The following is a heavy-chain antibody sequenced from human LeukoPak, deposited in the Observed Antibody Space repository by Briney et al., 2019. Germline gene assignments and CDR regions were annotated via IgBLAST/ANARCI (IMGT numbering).Heavy chain of an antibody. CDR3: ARVPAYCGGDCYSDY. D-gene: IGHD2-21*02. CDR1: GFTFSSFS. J-gene: IGHJ4*02. CDR2: ISSGSGSI. V-gene: IGHV3-48*02. Sequence: GGSLRLSCAASGFTFSSFSMIWVRQAPGKGLEWLSYISSGSGSIYYADSVKGRFTISRDNAKNSLYLQVNSLSDEDTAVYYCARVPAYCGGDCYSDYWGQGTLVTVSS.